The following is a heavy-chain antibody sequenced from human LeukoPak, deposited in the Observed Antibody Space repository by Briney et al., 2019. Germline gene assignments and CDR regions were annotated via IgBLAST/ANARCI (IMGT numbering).Heavy chain of an antibody. J-gene: IGHJ4*02. V-gene: IGHV1-69*05. CDR2: IIPIFGTA. CDR3: ASLLGGHGSYFDY. Sequence: GASVKVSCKASGGTFSSYAISWVRQAPGQGLEWMGRIIPIFGTANCAQKFQGRVTITTDESTSTAYMELSSLRSEDTAVYYCASLLGGHGSYFDYWGQGTLVTVSS. CDR1: GGTFSSYA. D-gene: IGHD3-10*01.